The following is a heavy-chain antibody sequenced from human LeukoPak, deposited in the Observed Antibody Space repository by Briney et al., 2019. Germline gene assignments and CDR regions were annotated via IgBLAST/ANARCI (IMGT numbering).Heavy chain of an antibody. Sequence: PSETLSLTCAVYGGSFSGYYWSWIRQPPGKGLEWIGEINHSGSTNYNPSLKSRVTISVDTSKNQFSLKLSSVTAADTAVYYCARGPYNWNYWGQGTLVTVSS. CDR2: INHSGST. D-gene: IGHD1-20*01. CDR3: ARGPYNWNY. CDR1: GGSFSGYY. J-gene: IGHJ4*02. V-gene: IGHV4-34*01.